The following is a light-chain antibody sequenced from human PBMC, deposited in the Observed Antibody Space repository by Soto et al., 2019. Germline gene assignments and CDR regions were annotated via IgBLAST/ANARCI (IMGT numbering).Light chain of an antibody. V-gene: IGLV2-14*01. CDR1: SSDVGGYNY. J-gene: IGLJ1*01. CDR3: TSYTSSSTLEV. CDR2: EVS. Sequence: QSVLTQPASVSGSTGQSITISCTGTSSDVGGYNYVSWYQQHPGKAPKLMIYEVSNRPLGVSNRFSGSKSGNTASLTISGLQAEDEADYYCTSYTSSSTLEVFGTGTKVTVL.